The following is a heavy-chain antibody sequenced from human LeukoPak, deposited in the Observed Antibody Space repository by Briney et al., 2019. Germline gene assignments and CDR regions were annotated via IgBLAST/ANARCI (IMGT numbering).Heavy chain of an antibody. CDR1: GFTFSDYY. CDR2: ISSSSSYT. V-gene: IGHV3-11*05. CDR3: ARDLRYYDSSGYQKGAWFDP. Sequence: GGSLRLSCAASGFTFSDYYMSWIRQAPGKGLEWVSYISSSSSYTNYADSVKGRFTISRDNAKNSLYLQMNSLRAEDTAVYYCARDLRYYDSSGYQKGAWFDPWGQGTLVTVSS. J-gene: IGHJ5*02. D-gene: IGHD3-22*01.